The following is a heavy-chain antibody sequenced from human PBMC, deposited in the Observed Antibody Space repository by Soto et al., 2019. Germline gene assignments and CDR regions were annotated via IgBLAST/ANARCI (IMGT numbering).Heavy chain of an antibody. Sequence: SLRLSCAASGFTFSDYFMSWIRQAPGKGLEWVSFISGSSDNIKYADSVKGRFTISRDNAKNSLYLQMNSLRAEDTAVYYCVRDSARIVVVPRVDGDNWFDPWGQGTLVIVSS. J-gene: IGHJ5*02. CDR1: GFTFSDYF. D-gene: IGHD2-2*01. V-gene: IGHV3-11*06. CDR2: ISGSSDNI. CDR3: VRDSARIVVVPRVDGDNWFDP.